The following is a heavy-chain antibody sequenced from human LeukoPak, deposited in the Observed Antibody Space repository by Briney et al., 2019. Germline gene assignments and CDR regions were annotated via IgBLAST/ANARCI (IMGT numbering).Heavy chain of an antibody. CDR1: GGSVSGYY. Sequence: SETLSLTCAVYGGSVSGYYWSWIRQPPGKGLEWIGEINHSGSTNYNPSLKSRVTISVDTSKNQFSLKLSSVTAADTAMYYCASTGEVGATVDYWGQGTLVTVSS. D-gene: IGHD1-26*01. CDR2: INHSGST. J-gene: IGHJ4*02. V-gene: IGHV4-34*01. CDR3: ASTGEVGATVDY.